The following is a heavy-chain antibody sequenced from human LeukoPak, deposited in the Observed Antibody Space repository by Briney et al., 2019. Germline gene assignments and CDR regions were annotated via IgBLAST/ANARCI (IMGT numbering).Heavy chain of an antibody. CDR2: FYTSGST. Sequence: PSQTLSLTCTVSGGSISTGSYYWNWIRQPAGMGLEWIGRFYTSGSTYYNPSLKSRVTISVDTSKNQFSMKLSSVTAADTAIYYCARGARVSMVREVSRSPYYYYYMDVWGKGTTVTISS. CDR1: GGSISTGSYY. V-gene: IGHV4-61*02. J-gene: IGHJ6*03. CDR3: ARGARVSMVREVSRSPYYYYYMDV. D-gene: IGHD3-10*01.